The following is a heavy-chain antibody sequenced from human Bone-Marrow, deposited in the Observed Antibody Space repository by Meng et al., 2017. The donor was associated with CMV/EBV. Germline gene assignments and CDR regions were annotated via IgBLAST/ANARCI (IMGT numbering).Heavy chain of an antibody. CDR2: ISTTSADK. Sequence: GESLKISCAASGFTFSDYSMNWVRQAPGKGLQWVASISTTSADKFYTDSLKGRFTISRDNAKNSLYLQMNSLRAEDTAVYYCARDALPGYYGSGTDYWGQGTLVTVSS. V-gene: IGHV3-21*01. D-gene: IGHD3-10*01. CDR3: ARDALPGYYGSGTDY. J-gene: IGHJ4*02. CDR1: GFTFSDYS.